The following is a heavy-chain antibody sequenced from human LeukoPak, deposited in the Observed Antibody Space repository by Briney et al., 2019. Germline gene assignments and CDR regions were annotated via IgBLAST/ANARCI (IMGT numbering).Heavy chain of an antibody. V-gene: IGHV3-53*01. CDR2: IYSGGST. CDR1: GFTVSSNY. CDR3: AKDGDYSGSYYFDY. D-gene: IGHD1-26*01. Sequence: GGSLRLSCAASGFTVSSNYMSWVRQAPGKGLEWVSVIYSGGSTYYADSVKGRFTISRDNSKNTLYLQMNSLRAEDTAVYYCAKDGDYSGSYYFDYWGQGTLVTVSS. J-gene: IGHJ4*02.